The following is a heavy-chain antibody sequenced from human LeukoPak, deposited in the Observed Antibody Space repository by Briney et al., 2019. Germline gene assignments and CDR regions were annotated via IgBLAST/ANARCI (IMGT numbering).Heavy chain of an antibody. V-gene: IGHV3-23*01. CDR3: AKVYSNADIVVDPPDDY. J-gene: IGHJ4*02. Sequence: QPGGSLRLSCAASGFTFSSYAMGWVREAPRKGLEWVSAISGSGGSTYYADSVKGRFTISRDNSKNTLYLQMNSLRAEDTAVYYCAKVYSNADIVVDPPDDYWGQGTLVTVSS. D-gene: IGHD2-2*01. CDR1: GFTFSSYA. CDR2: ISGSGGST.